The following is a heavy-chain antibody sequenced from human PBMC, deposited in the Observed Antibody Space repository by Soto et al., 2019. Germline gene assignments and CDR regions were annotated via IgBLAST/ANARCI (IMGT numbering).Heavy chain of an antibody. D-gene: IGHD6-13*01. CDR3: AKDDSSWSFNCFDP. CDR2: ISGSGGST. CDR1: GFTFSSYA. Sequence: GGXLRXXCAXXGFTFSSYAMSXVRXXXWKGLEWVSAISGSGGSTYYADSVKGRFTISRDNSKNTLYLQMNSLRAEDTSVYYCAKDDSSWSFNCFDPWGQGTL. J-gene: IGHJ5*02. V-gene: IGHV3-23*01.